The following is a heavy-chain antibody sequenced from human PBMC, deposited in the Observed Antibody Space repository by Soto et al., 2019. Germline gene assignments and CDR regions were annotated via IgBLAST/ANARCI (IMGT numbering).Heavy chain of an antibody. V-gene: IGHV3-48*02. Sequence: PGGSLRLSCAASGFTFSSYSMNWVRQAPGKGLEWASYISSSSSTIYYADSVKGRFTISRDNAKNSLYLQMNSLRDEDTAVYYCARDTNPGYSSSWYYYGMDVWGQGTTVTVSS. CDR2: ISSSSSTI. CDR1: GFTFSSYS. D-gene: IGHD6-13*01. J-gene: IGHJ6*02. CDR3: ARDTNPGYSSSWYYYGMDV.